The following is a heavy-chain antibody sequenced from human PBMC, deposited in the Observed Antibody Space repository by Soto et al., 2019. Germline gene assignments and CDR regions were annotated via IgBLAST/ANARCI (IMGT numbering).Heavy chain of an antibody. CDR1: GYTFTGYY. J-gene: IGHJ6*03. Sequence: ASVKVSWKASGYTFTGYYMHWVRRAPGQGLEWMGWINPNSGGTNYAQKFQGRVTMTRNTSISTAYMELSSLRSDDTAVYYCARLRGPRYYHYYMAVWGKGTTVTVSS. V-gene: IGHV1-2*02. CDR2: INPNSGGT. CDR3: ARLRGPRYYHYYMAV.